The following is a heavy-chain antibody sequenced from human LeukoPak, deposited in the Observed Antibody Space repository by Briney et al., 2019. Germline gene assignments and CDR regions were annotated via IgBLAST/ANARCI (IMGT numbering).Heavy chain of an antibody. Sequence: GESLKISCKGSGYSFTSYWIGWVRQMPGKGLEWMGIIYPGDSDTRYSPSFQGQVTISADKSISTAYLQWSSLKASDTAMYYCARQLPYSSGWHIPLYYFDYWGQGTLVTVSS. CDR1: GYSFTSYW. CDR2: IYPGDSDT. D-gene: IGHD6-19*01. V-gene: IGHV5-51*01. CDR3: ARQLPYSSGWHIPLYYFDY. J-gene: IGHJ4*02.